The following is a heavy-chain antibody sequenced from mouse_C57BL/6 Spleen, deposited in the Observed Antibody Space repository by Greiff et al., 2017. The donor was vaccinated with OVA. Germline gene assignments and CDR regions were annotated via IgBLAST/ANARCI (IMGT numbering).Heavy chain of an antibody. CDR2: ISSGSSTI. Sequence: EVKLMESGGGLVKPGGSLKLSCAASGFTFSDYGMHWVRQAPEKGLEWVAYISSGSSTIYYADTVKGRFTISRDNAKNTLFLQMTSLRSEDTAMYYCARGHMTTAYAMDYWGQGTSVTVSS. CDR1: GFTFSDYG. D-gene: IGHD1-1*01. V-gene: IGHV5-17*01. CDR3: ARGHMTTAYAMDY. J-gene: IGHJ4*01.